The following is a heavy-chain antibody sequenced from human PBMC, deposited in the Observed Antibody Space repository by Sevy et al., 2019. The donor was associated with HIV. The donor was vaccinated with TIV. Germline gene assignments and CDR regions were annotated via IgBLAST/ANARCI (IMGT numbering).Heavy chain of an antibody. V-gene: IGHV4-38-2*01. CDR3: ARVAAY. CDR2: IYHSGST. D-gene: IGHD6-25*01. J-gene: IGHJ4*02. CDR1: GYSISSGYQ. Sequence: SETLSLTCAVSGYSISSGYQWGWIRQPPGKGLEWIGTIYHSGSTYYNPSLKSRVTISVDTSKNQFSLKLNSMTAADTAVYFCARVAAYLGQRILVTVSS.